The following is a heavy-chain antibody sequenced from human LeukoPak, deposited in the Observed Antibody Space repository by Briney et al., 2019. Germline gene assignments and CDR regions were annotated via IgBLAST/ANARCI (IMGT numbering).Heavy chain of an antibody. CDR2: IYTSGST. D-gene: IGHD4-23*01. Sequence: SETPSLTCTVSGGSISSGSYYWSWIRQPAGKGLEWIGRIYTSGSTNYNPSLKSRVTISVDTSKNQFSLKLSSVTAADTAVYYCARDVPGNRAVDVWGKGTTVTVSS. CDR3: ARDVPGNRAVDV. CDR1: GGSISSGSYY. J-gene: IGHJ6*04. V-gene: IGHV4-61*02.